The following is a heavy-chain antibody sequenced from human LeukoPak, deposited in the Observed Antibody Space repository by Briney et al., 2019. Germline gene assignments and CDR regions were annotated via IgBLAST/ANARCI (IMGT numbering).Heavy chain of an antibody. Sequence: TAGSLTLSCATSGFSFSNYWMHCVRHAPGNWLGWVSRINSDGSNTSYADSVKGRFTISRDNAKRTLYLQMNSLRAEDTAVYYCARGYSYGYRIDYWGQGTLVTVSS. D-gene: IGHD5-18*01. V-gene: IGHV3-74*01. CDR3: ARGYSYGYRIDY. CDR2: INSDGSNT. J-gene: IGHJ4*02. CDR1: GFSFSNYW.